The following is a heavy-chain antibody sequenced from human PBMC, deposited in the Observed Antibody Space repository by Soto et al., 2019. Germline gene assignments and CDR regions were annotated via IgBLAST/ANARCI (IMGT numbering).Heavy chain of an antibody. CDR3: ARDHLLKYCSSTSCYPNWFDP. V-gene: IGHV1-69*08. CDR2: IIPILGIA. D-gene: IGHD2-2*01. J-gene: IGHJ5*02. CDR1: GGTFSSYT. Sequence: QVQLVQSGAEVKKPGSSVKVSCKASGGTFSSYTISWVRQAPGQGLEWMGRIIPILGIANYAQKFQGRVTITADKSTSTAYMERSSLRSEDTAVYYCARDHLLKYCSSTSCYPNWFDPWGQGTLVTVSS.